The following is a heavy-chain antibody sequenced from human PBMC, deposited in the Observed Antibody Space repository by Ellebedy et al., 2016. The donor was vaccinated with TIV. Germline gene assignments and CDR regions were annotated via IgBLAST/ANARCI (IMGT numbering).Heavy chain of an antibody. V-gene: IGHV1-8*01. J-gene: IGHJ3*02. CDR1: GYTFTNYD. Sequence: ASVKVSXXASGYTFTNYDINWVRQATGQGLEWMGWMNPNSGNTGYAQQFQGRVTLTRNTSISTAYMELSSLRSDDTAVYYCARGRGDDGFDIWGQGTIITVSS. CDR2: MNPNSGNT. CDR3: ARGRGDDGFDI. D-gene: IGHD3-16*01.